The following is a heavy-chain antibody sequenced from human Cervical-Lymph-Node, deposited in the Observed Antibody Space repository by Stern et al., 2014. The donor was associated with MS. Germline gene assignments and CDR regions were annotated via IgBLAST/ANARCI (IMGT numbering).Heavy chain of an antibody. V-gene: IGHV5-51*01. CDR1: GYTFSIYW. CDR2: IYSGDSAN. Sequence: EVQLEESGAELIRPGESLKISCKGSGYTFSIYWIAWVRQMPGKGLEWMGIIYSGDSANRYSPPFQGQVTTSDDTSTSTAYLQWSSLNASDTAMYFCARQTTAWASDVWGQGTLVTVSS. CDR3: ARQTTAWASDV. D-gene: IGHD1-14*01. J-gene: IGHJ4*02.